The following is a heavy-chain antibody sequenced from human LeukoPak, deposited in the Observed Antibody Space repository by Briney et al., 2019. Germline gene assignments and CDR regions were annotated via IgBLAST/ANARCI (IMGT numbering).Heavy chain of an antibody. J-gene: IGHJ6*02. V-gene: IGHV3-21*01. CDR3: AREEDSSAIRSSDGMDV. CDR2: ISKSSGYI. Sequence: GGSLRLSCAASGFTFSTYWMIWVRQAPGEGLEWVSCISKSSGYIYYADSVKGRFTISRDNAKNSLYLQMNSLRAEDTAVYYCAREEDSSAIRSSDGMDVWGQGTTVTVSS. CDR1: GFTFSTYW. D-gene: IGHD6-6*01.